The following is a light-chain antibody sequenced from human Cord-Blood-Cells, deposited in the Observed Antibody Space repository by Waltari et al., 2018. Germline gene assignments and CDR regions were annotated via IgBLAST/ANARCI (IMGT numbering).Light chain of an antibody. CDR3: SPYAGSNIVV. V-gene: IGLV2-8*01. J-gene: IGLJ2*01. Sequence: QSALTQPPSASGSPGQSVTISCTGTSSDVGGYNYVSWYQQHPGKAPKLMIYEVSKRPSGVPARFSGSKSGNTASLTVSGLQAEDEADYYCSPYAGSNIVVFGGGTKLTVL. CDR2: EVS. CDR1: SSDVGGYNY.